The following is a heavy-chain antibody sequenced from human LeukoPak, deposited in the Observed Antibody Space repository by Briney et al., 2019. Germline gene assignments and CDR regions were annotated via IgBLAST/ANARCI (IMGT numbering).Heavy chain of an antibody. J-gene: IGHJ4*02. Sequence: SETLTLTCTVSGASISSGGYFWGWIRQHPWKGLEWMGYFFYSGSTYYNPSLKSRVTISVDTSKNQISLKLSSVTAADTAVYYCARAPGSAYNAYYFDYWGQGTLVTVSS. CDR3: ARAPGSAYNAYYFDY. CDR2: FFYSGST. CDR1: GASISSGGYF. D-gene: IGHD1-1*01. V-gene: IGHV4-31*03.